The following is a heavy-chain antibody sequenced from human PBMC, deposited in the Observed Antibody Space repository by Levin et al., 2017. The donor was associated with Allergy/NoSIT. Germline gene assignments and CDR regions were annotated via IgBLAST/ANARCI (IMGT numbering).Heavy chain of an antibody. J-gene: IGHJ4*02. CDR1: GFTFDDYA. V-gene: IGHV3-9*01. D-gene: IGHD3-9*01. CDR2: ISWNSGSI. CDR3: AKYTYFDILTGHFDF. Sequence: LSLTCAASGFTFDDYAMHWVRQAPGEGLEWVSGISWNSGSIGYADSVKGRFTISRDNAKNSLYLQLNSLKPEDTALYYCAKYTYFDILTGHFDFWGQGTLVTVSS.